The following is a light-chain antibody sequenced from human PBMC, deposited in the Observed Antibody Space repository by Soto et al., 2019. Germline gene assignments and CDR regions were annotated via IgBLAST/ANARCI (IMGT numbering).Light chain of an antibody. CDR2: EVR. Sequence: QAVVTQPPSASGSPGQSVTISCTGTSSDIGAYDYVSWYQQYPGKAPRLIIYEVRHRPSGVPDRFSGSKSGNTASLTVSGLQAEDEADYYCSSYAGNNNLGLFGGGTKLTVL. CDR3: SSYAGNNNLGL. J-gene: IGLJ2*01. CDR1: SSDIGAYDY. V-gene: IGLV2-8*01.